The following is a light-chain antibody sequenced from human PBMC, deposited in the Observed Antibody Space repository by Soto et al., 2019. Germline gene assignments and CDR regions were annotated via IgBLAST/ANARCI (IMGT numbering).Light chain of an antibody. V-gene: IGLV4-69*01. CDR3: QTWGTGIWV. Sequence: QLVLTQSPSASASLGASVKLTCTLSSGHSSYAIAWHQQQPEKGPRYLMKLNSDGSHSKGDGIPDRFSGSSSGAERYLTNSSLHSEDEADYYCQTWGTGIWVCGGGTKLTVL. CDR2: LNSDGSH. J-gene: IGLJ3*02. CDR1: SGHSSYA.